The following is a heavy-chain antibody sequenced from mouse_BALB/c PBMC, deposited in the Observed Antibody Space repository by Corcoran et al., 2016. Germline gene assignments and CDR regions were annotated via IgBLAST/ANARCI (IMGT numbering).Heavy chain of an antibody. CDR2: IDPANGNT. J-gene: IGHJ1*01. CDR1: GFNIKDTY. Sequence: EVQLQQSGAELVKPGASVKLSCTASGFNIKDTYMHWVKQRPEQGLEWIGRIDPANGNTKYDPKFQGKATITADTSSNTAYLQLSSLTSEDTAVYYGARWNWYFDVWGAGTTVTVS. CDR3: ARWNWYFDV. V-gene: IGHV14-3*02.